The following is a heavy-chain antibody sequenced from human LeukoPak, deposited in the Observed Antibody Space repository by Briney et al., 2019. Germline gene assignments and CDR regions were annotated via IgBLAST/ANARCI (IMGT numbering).Heavy chain of an antibody. CDR3: ARVHSNGYGDARFDY. Sequence: SAKVSCKASGGTFSSYAISGVRHAPGQGLEWMGRIIPILGIANYAQKFQGRVTITVDKSTSKAYMALGSLKSEDTAVYYCARVHSNGYGDARFDYWRQGTLVTVSS. V-gene: IGHV1-69*04. CDR2: IIPILGIA. J-gene: IGHJ4*02. CDR1: GGTFSSYA. D-gene: IGHD4-17*01.